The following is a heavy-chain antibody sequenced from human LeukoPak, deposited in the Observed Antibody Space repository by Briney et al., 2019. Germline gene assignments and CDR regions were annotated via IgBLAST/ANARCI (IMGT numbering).Heavy chain of an antibody. CDR1: GDSISSYF. CDR2: VCYNGTT. Sequence: SETLSLTCSVSGDSISSYFWAWIRQPPGKGLEWIGYVCYNGTTNYNPSLRNRVAISIDTSKNQFSLKLNSATAADTAVYYCARGVPAAVTNYFDYWGQGTLVTVSS. J-gene: IGHJ4*02. D-gene: IGHD2-2*01. V-gene: IGHV4-59*01. CDR3: ARGVPAAVTNYFDY.